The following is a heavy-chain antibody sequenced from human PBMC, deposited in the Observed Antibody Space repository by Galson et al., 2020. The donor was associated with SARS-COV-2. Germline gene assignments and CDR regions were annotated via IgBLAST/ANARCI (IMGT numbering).Heavy chain of an antibody. J-gene: IGHJ4*02. D-gene: IGHD2-2*01. V-gene: IGHV4-4*02. CDR2: IYHTGST. Sequence: SETLSLTCAVSAGAINTNNYWTWVRQPPGKGLEWIGEIYHTGSTSYKPSLKRRVTISVDKSKNQFSLTLTSVTAADTAVYYCARRSTSGFDYWSQGSLVTVSS. CDR3: ARRSTSGFDY. CDR1: AGAINTNNY.